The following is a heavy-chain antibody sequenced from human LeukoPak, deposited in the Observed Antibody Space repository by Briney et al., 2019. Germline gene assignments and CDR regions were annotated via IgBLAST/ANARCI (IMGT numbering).Heavy chain of an antibody. CDR2: IWPGDSET. CDR1: GYSFTSYG. D-gene: IGHD3-22*01. V-gene: IGHV5-51*01. CDR3: ARQTSSGHLDY. Sequence: GESLKISCKGSGYSFTSYGIAWVRQIPGKGPEWMGIIWPGDSETRYSPSFQGQVTISADKSINTAYLQWSSLKASDTTVYYCARQTSSGHLDYWGQGTLLTVSS. J-gene: IGHJ4*02.